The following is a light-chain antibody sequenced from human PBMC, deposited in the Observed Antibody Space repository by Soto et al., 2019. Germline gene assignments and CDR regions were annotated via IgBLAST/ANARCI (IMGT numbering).Light chain of an antibody. Sequence: QSVLTQPASVSGSPGQSITISCTGTSSDVGGYNYVSWYQQHPGKAPKLMICDVNNRPSGVSNRFSGSKSGNTASLTISGLQAEDESDYYCSSYTSSNTVVFGGGTQLTVL. J-gene: IGLJ2*01. V-gene: IGLV2-14*01. CDR2: DVN. CDR1: SSDVGGYNY. CDR3: SSYTSSNTVV.